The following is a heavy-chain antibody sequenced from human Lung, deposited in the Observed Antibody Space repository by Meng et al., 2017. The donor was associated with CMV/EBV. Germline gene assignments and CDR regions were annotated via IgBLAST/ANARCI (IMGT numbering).Heavy chain of an antibody. V-gene: IGHV3-11*01. J-gene: IGHJ6*02. CDR2: ISYSADTM. Sequence: GGPLRFSCVASGFTFSDYYMSWIRQAPGKGLEWVSYISYSADTMDYADSVSGRFTISRDNAGNSLFLQMNSLTVDDSAIYYCAQGHYGMDVWGQGTTVTVSS. CDR1: GFTFSDYY. CDR3: AQGHYGMDV.